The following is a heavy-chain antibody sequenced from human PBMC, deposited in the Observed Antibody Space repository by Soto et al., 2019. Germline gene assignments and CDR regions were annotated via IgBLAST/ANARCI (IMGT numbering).Heavy chain of an antibody. Sequence: SVKVSCKASGGTFSSYAISWVRQAPGQGLEWMGGIIPIFGTANYAQKFQGRVTITADESTSTAYMELSSLRSEDTAVYYCARGGYNYYAFDIWGQGTMVTVSS. D-gene: IGHD5-12*01. V-gene: IGHV1-69*13. J-gene: IGHJ3*02. CDR3: ARGGYNYYAFDI. CDR2: IIPIFGTA. CDR1: GGTFSSYA.